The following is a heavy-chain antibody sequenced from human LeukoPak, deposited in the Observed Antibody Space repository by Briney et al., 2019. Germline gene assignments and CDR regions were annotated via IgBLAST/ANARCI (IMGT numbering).Heavy chain of an antibody. CDR3: AKGLGSGYFDY. D-gene: IGHD6-19*01. Sequence: GGSLRLSCVVSGFTFGSFWMSWVRQAPGKGPEWVANIKQDGSEKYYVDSVKGRFTISRDNSKNTLYLQMNSLRAEDTAVYYCAKGLGSGYFDYWGQGTLVTVSS. J-gene: IGHJ4*02. V-gene: IGHV3-7*03. CDR1: GFTFGSFW. CDR2: IKQDGSEK.